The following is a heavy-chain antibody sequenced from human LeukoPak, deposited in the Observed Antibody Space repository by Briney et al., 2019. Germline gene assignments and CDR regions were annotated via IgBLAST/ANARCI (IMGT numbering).Heavy chain of an antibody. CDR1: GYTLSDYY. Sequence: ASVKVSCKASGYTLSDYYIYRVRQSPGQGLEWLGWLNPHSGGTNYAQKFQGRVTLTRDTSISTAYMELTTLTSDDTAIYSCARGHRIINGLDVWGQGTTVIVSS. CDR2: LNPHSGGT. J-gene: IGHJ6*02. CDR3: ARGHRIINGLDV. V-gene: IGHV1-2*02.